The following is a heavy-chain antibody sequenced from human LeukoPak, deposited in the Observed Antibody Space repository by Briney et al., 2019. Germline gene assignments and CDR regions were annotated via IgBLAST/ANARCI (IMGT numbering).Heavy chain of an antibody. D-gene: IGHD2-2*01. Sequence: GASVKVCCKASGYTFTGYYIHWVRQAPGQGLEWMGWINPNSGDTNYAQKFQGRVTMTRDTSISTAYMELSSLKSDDTAVYYCARAKWESSTTCYGAWGQGTLVTVSS. CDR3: ARAKWESSTTCYGA. V-gene: IGHV1-2*02. CDR1: GYTFTGYY. J-gene: IGHJ5*02. CDR2: INPNSGDT.